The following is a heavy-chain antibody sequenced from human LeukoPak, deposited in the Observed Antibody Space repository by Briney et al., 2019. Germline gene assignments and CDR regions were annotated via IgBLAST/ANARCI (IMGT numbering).Heavy chain of an antibody. Sequence: GRSLRLSCAASGFTFSSYGMHWVRQAPGKGLEWVSGISGGGVTTYYADSVKGRFTISRDNSKNTLYLQMNSLRADDTAIYYCARNQQLGGHSYYYYGMDVWGQGTTVTVSS. CDR1: GFTFSSYG. J-gene: IGHJ6*02. CDR3: ARNQQLGGHSYYYYGMDV. D-gene: IGHD3-16*01. CDR2: ISGGGVTT. V-gene: IGHV3-23*01.